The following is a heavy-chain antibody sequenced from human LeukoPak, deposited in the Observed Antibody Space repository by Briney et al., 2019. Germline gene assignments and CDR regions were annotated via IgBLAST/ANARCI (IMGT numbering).Heavy chain of an antibody. V-gene: IGHV3-23*01. J-gene: IGHJ4*02. CDR2: ISGAGGTT. Sequence: PGGSLRLSCAASGLTFSDSAMSWVRQAPGKGLEWVSGISGAGGTTNYADSVKGRFTVSRDNSKNTFYLQMNSLRADDTAVYYCAKDGGPTVFCYFDSWGRGTLLTVSS. D-gene: IGHD1-1*01. CDR1: GLTFSDSA. CDR3: AKDGGPTVFCYFDS.